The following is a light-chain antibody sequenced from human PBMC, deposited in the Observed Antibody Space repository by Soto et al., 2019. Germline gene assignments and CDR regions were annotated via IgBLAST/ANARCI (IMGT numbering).Light chain of an antibody. CDR3: QHYNNWPHT. V-gene: IGKV3D-15*01. CDR2: GTS. Sequence: EVVLTPSPGTLSLSPGERATLSCRASRNINGNYLGWYQLKRGQAPRLLIYGTSTRATGIPDRFSGSGSGTDFTLTISSLQSEDFAVYYCQHYNNWPHTFGQGTRLEIK. J-gene: IGKJ5*01. CDR1: RNINGNY.